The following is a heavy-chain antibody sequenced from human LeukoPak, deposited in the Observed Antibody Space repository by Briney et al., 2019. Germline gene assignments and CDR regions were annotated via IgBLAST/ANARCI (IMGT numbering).Heavy chain of an antibody. CDR2: IIPIFGTA. CDR1: GGTFSTYG. J-gene: IGHJ6*02. CDR3: ARDLYNWNPRDYYYYGMDV. V-gene: IGHV1-69*01. Sequence: SVKVSCKTSGGTFSTYGFSWVRQAPGQGLEWMGGIIPIFGTANYAQKFQGRVTITADESTSTAYMELSSLRSEDTAVYYCARDLYNWNPRDYYYYGMDVWGQGTTVTVSS. D-gene: IGHD1-20*01.